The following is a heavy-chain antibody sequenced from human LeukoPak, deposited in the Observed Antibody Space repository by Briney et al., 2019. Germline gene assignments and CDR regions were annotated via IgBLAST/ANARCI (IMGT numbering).Heavy chain of an antibody. CDR3: ARPVGSGSYYYYYGMDV. CDR2: INHSGST. Sequence: SETLSLTCAVCGGSFSGYYWSWIRQPPGKGLEWIGEINHSGSTNYNPSLKSRVTISVDTSKNQFSLKLSSVTAADTAVYYCARPVGSGSYYYYYGMDVWGKGTTVTASS. D-gene: IGHD3-10*01. V-gene: IGHV4-34*01. J-gene: IGHJ6*04. CDR1: GGSFSGYY.